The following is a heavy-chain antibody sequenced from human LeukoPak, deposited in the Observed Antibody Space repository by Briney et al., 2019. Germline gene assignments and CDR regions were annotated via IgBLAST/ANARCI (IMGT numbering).Heavy chain of an antibody. V-gene: IGHV3-7*03. CDR1: EFTFNSYW. J-gene: IGHJ6*02. CDR3: AREPYYDFWSGYYIGRNYYYGMDV. Sequence: PGGSLRLSCAASEFTFNSYWMSWVRQAPGKGLEWVANIKQDGSEKYYVDSVKGRFTISRDNAKNSLYLQMNSLRAEDTAVCYCAREPYYDFWSGYYIGRNYYYGMDVWGQGTTVTVSS. CDR2: IKQDGSEK. D-gene: IGHD3-3*01.